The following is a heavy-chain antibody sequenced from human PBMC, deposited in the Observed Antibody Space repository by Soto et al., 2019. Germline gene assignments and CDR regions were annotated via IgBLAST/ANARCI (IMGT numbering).Heavy chain of an antibody. CDR1: GFTFRSYA. V-gene: IGHV3-30-3*02. Sequence: QVQPVESEGGVVQPGRSLRLSCVVSGFTFRSYAMHWVRQAPGKGLEWVAVISNDGNNNYHADSVKGRFTISRDNSKNTLYLHMDSLRAEDTALYYCSRFVGYGGSEYYFDNWGQGIHVIVST. J-gene: IGHJ4*02. CDR3: SRFVGYGGSEYYFDN. CDR2: ISNDGNNN. D-gene: IGHD5-12*01.